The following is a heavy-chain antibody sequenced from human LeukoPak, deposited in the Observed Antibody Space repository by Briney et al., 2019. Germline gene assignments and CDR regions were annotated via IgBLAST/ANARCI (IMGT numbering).Heavy chain of an antibody. V-gene: IGHV4-59*01. J-gene: IGHJ4*02. Sequence: PSETLSLTCTVSGGSISTYHWNWIRKSPEKGLEWIGYMQSTGNSNYNPSPKSRVTMSVDMSRNQIVLNLSSVTAADTAVYFCARDKQHSYGRYFDHWGQGTLVTVSS. CDR1: GGSISTYH. CDR2: MQSTGNS. D-gene: IGHD5-18*01. CDR3: ARDKQHSYGRYFDH.